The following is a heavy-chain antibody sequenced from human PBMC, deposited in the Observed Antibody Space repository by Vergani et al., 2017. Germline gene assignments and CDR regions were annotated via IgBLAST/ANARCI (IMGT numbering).Heavy chain of an antibody. J-gene: IGHJ2*01. CDR1: GGSISSYY. CDR3: AREGGQLREWYFDL. V-gene: IGHV4-59*01. CDR2: IYYSGST. Sequence: QVQLQESGPGLVKPSETLSLPCTVSGGSISSYYWSWIRQPPGKGLEWIGYIYYSGSTNYNPSLKRRVTISVDTSKNQLPLKLSSVTAADTAVYYCAREGGQLREWYFDLWGRGTLVTVSS. D-gene: IGHD4-23*01.